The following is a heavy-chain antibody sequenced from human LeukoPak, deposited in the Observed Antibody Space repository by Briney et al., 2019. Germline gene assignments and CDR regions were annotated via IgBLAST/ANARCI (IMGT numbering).Heavy chain of an antibody. CDR3: ARGGRFLEWLSIRDIVATEVDY. J-gene: IGHJ4*02. Sequence: SETLSLTCTVSGGSISSYYWSWIRQPAGKGLEWIGRIYNSGSTTYNPSLKSRVTISVDTSKNQFSLKLSSVTAADTAVYYCARGGRFLEWLSIRDIVATEVDYWGQGTLVTVSS. D-gene: IGHD3-3*01. CDR2: IYNSGST. CDR1: GGSISSYY. V-gene: IGHV4-4*07.